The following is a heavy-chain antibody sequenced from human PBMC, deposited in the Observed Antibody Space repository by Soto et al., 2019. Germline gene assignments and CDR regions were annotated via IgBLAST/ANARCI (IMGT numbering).Heavy chain of an antibody. Sequence: EVQLLESGGGLVQPGGSLRLSCVGSGFFFSSYTMTWVRQAPGKGLEWVSSFSATSENTYYADSVRGRFTISRDNSRTTLFLQITARPAENTAMYYFAKGGNRQWLNLPFAYWGQGTWSSSPQ. CDR3: AKGGNRQWLNLPFAY. CDR2: FSATSENT. J-gene: IGHJ4*02. D-gene: IGHD3-22*01. CDR1: GFFFSSYT. V-gene: IGHV3-23*01.